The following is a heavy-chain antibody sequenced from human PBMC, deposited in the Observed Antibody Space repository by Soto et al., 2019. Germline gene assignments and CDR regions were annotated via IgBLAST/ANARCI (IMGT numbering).Heavy chain of an antibody. V-gene: IGHV3-43D*04. CDR2: INSDGTDS. CDR3: AKALYYYDSSPLDH. D-gene: IGHD3-22*01. Sequence: GGSLRLSCAAAGFDFEDFAMHWVRQAPGKGLEWVSLINSDGTDSYYMDSVRGRFTISRDNGKNSLYLQMDRLRPEDTAFYFCAKALYYYDSSPLDHWGQGTLVTVS. J-gene: IGHJ4*02. CDR1: GFDFEDFA.